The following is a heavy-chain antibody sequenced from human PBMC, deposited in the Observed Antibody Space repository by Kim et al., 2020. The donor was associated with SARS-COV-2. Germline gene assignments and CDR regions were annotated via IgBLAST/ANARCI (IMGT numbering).Heavy chain of an antibody. CDR3: TREPSGGLLWFGESYYFDY. J-gene: IGHJ4*02. CDR2: IRSKAYGGTT. Sequence: GGSLRLSCTASGFTFGDYAMSWFRQAPGKGLEWVGFIRSKAYGGTTEYAASVKGRFTISRDDSKSIAYLQMNSLKTEDTAVYYFTREPSGGLLWFGESYYFDYWGQGTLVTVSS. V-gene: IGHV3-49*03. CDR1: GFTFGDYA. D-gene: IGHD3-10*01.